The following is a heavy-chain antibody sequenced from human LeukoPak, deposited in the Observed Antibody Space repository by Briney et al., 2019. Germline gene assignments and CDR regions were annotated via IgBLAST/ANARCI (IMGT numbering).Heavy chain of an antibody. Sequence: SVKVSCKASGFTFTSSAMQWVRQARGQRLEWLGWIVVGSGNTNYAQKFQERVTITRDMSTSTAYMELSSLRSEDTAVYYCAAEVVYDLTPSKGFDPWGQGTLVTVSS. J-gene: IGHJ5*02. V-gene: IGHV1-58*02. D-gene: IGHD3-3*01. CDR1: GFTFTSSA. CDR3: AAEVVYDLTPSKGFDP. CDR2: IVVGSGNT.